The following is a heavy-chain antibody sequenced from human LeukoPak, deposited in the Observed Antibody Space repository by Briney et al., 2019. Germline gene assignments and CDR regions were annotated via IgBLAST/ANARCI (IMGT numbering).Heavy chain of an antibody. CDR1: GYTFTGYY. Sequence: ASVKVSCKASGYTFTGYYMHWVRQAPGQGLEWMGWINPNGGGTNYAQKFQGRVTMTRDTSISTAYMELSRLRSDDTAVYYCARVGYSGSYYAYWGQGTLVTVSS. J-gene: IGHJ4*02. CDR3: ARVGYSGSYYAY. CDR2: INPNGGGT. V-gene: IGHV1-2*02. D-gene: IGHD1-26*01.